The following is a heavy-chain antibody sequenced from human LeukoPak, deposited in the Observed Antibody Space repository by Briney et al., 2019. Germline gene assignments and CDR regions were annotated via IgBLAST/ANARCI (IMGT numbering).Heavy chain of an antibody. V-gene: IGHV3-11*01. J-gene: IGHJ6*03. CDR1: GFTFSDYY. CDR2: ISSSGSTI. Sequence: PGGSLRLSCAASGFTFSDYYMSWIRQAPGKGLEWVSYISSSGSTIYYADSVKGRFTISRDNAKNSLYLQMNSLRAEDTALYHCARWLQLRGYYYYMDVWGKGTTVTVSS. D-gene: IGHD5-24*01. CDR3: ARWLQLRGYYYYMDV.